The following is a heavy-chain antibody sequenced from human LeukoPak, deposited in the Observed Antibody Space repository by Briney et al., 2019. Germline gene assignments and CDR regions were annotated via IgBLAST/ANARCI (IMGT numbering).Heavy chain of an antibody. D-gene: IGHD6-13*01. Sequence: PGGSLRLSCAASGFTFSSYSMNWVRQAPGKGLEWVSSISSGSSYIYYADSVKGRFTISRDNAKNSLYLQMNSLRAEDTAVYYCARVSGIAAAIDYWGQGTLVTVSS. CDR1: GFTFSSYS. CDR3: ARVSGIAAAIDY. V-gene: IGHV3-21*01. J-gene: IGHJ4*02. CDR2: ISSGSSYI.